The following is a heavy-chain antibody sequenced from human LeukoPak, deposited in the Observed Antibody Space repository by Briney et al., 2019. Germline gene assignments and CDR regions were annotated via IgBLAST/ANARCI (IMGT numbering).Heavy chain of an antibody. CDR2: ISGDGDLT. CDR1: GFTFGTYA. V-gene: IGHV3-23*01. CDR3: ARATTRGGTSNYYYYGMDV. Sequence: GGSLRLSCEASGFTFGTYAMTWVRQGPGKGLEWVSVISGDGDLTYYTNSVKGRFTISRDNSKNTLYLQMNSLRADDTALYYCARATTRGGTSNYYYYGMDVWGHGTTVTVSS. J-gene: IGHJ6*02. D-gene: IGHD1-1*01.